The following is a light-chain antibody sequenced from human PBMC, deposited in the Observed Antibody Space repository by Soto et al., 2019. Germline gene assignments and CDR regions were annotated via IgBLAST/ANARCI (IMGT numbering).Light chain of an antibody. CDR3: QQYGSSPLT. CDR1: YSVSSSH. V-gene: IGKV3-20*01. Sequence: EIVLTQSPGTLSLSPGERATLSCRASYSVSSSHLAWYQQRPGQAPRLLIYGASSRATGIPDRFSGSGSGTDFTLTISRLEPEDFAVYYCQQYGSSPLTFDQGTKVEIK. J-gene: IGKJ1*01. CDR2: GAS.